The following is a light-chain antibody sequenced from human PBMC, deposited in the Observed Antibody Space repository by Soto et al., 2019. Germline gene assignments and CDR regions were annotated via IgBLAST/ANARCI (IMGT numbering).Light chain of an antibody. CDR2: AES. CDR1: QGIRNE. J-gene: IGKJ4*01. CDR3: LQDDDYPFT. Sequence: AIQVTQSPSSLSASVGDRVTITCRTSQGIRNELSWYQQKPGKAPKFLIFAESNLHSEVPSRFSGSGSGTDFTLTISSLQPEDFATYFCLQDDDYPFTFGGGTKVEIK. V-gene: IGKV1-6*01.